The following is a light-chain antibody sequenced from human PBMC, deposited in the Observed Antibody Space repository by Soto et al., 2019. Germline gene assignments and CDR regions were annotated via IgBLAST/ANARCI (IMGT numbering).Light chain of an antibody. Sequence: QSALTQPASVSGSPGQSITISCTGTSSDIGGYNYVSWYQHHPGKAPKLMIYEVSNRPSGVSNRFSGSKFGNTASLTISGLQAEDEADYHCSSYTSRTTFVIFGGGTKLTVL. CDR1: SSDIGGYNY. J-gene: IGLJ2*01. V-gene: IGLV2-14*01. CDR2: EVS. CDR3: SSYTSRTTFVI.